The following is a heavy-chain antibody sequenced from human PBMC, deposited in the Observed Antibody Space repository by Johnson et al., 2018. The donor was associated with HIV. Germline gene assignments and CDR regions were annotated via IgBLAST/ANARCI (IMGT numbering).Heavy chain of an antibody. Sequence: QVQLVESVGGVVQPGKSLTLSCVGSGLSFSNFGIHWVRQAPGKGPEWVAVISFDGHLKKYADSVNGRFTITRDTSKNTLYLQMTSLRQDDTAVYSCYCTAHFGAGSESKGTFDAWGQGTMVTVSS. V-gene: IGHV3-30*03. CDR2: ISFDGHLK. CDR3: YCTAHFGAGSESKGTFDA. J-gene: IGHJ3*01. CDR1: GLSFSNFG. D-gene: IGHD3-10*01.